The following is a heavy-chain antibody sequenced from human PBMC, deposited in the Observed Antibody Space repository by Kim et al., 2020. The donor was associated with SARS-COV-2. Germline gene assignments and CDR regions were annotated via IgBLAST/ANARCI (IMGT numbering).Heavy chain of an antibody. D-gene: IGHD4-17*01. Sequence: ASVKVSCKASGYTFTSYYMHWVRQAPGQGLEWMGIINPSGGSTSYAQKFQGRVTMTRDTSTSTVYMELSSLRSEETAVYYCARGTDYGGNSYQGGLDYWGQGTLVTVSS. J-gene: IGHJ4*02. CDR3: ARGTDYGGNSYQGGLDY. CDR2: INPSGGST. CDR1: GYTFTSYY. V-gene: IGHV1-46*01.